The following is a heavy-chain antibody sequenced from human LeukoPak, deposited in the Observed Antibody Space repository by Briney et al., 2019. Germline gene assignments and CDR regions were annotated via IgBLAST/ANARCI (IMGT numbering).Heavy chain of an antibody. Sequence: GGSLRLSCVASGFTFSNYAMTWVRQAPGKGLEWVSGISSNSYIHYADSVKGRFTVSRDNAENSLYLQMNSLRAEDTAVYYCASGSGSYRTPYYYMDVWGTGTTVTVSS. CDR2: ISSNSYI. V-gene: IGHV3-21*01. CDR3: ASGSGSYRTPYYYMDV. J-gene: IGHJ6*03. D-gene: IGHD3-10*01. CDR1: GFTFSNYA.